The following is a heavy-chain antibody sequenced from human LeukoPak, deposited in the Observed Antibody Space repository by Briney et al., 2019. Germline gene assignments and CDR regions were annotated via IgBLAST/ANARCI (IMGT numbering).Heavy chain of an antibody. CDR3: AAPAFYYDTRGYQPRFDH. CDR1: GGTFSNYA. CDR2: FIPVYDTV. J-gene: IGHJ4*02. Sequence: SVKVSCRTSGGTFSNYAFSWVQQAPGQGPEWLGGFIPVYDTVKYARKFQGRVTLTTDESTNTVYMDLTSLGSEDTAVYYCAAPAFYYDTRGYQPRFDHWGQGTLITVSS. D-gene: IGHD3-22*01. V-gene: IGHV1-69*05.